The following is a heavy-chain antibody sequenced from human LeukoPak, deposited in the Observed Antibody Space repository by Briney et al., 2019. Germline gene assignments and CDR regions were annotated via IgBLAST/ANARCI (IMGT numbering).Heavy chain of an antibody. V-gene: IGHV3-30*03. J-gene: IGHJ4*02. CDR1: GFTFSRYG. Sequence: GGSLRLSCAASGFTFSRYGMHWVRQAPGKGLEWVAVISYDGSNKYYADSVKGRFTISRDNSKNTLYLQMNSLRAEDTAVYYCARAGPSSSWHQFDYWGQGTLVTVSS. CDR2: ISYDGSNK. CDR3: ARAGPSSSWHQFDY. D-gene: IGHD6-13*01.